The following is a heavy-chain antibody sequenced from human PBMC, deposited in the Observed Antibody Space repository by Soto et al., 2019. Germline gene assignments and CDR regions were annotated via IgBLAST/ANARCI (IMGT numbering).Heavy chain of an antibody. Sequence: SQTLSLTCAISGDSVSSNSAAWKWIRQSPSRGLEWLGRTYYKSKWNNDYALSVKSRITINPDTSKNQFSLHLYSVTPEDTAVYYCTGITWFRGMDVWGQGTPVTVSS. V-gene: IGHV6-1*01. D-gene: IGHD3-10*01. J-gene: IGHJ6*02. CDR3: TGITWFRGMDV. CDR1: GDSVSSNSAA. CDR2: TYYKSKWNN.